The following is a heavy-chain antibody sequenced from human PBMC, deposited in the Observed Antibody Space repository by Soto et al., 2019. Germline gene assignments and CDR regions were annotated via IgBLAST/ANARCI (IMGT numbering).Heavy chain of an antibody. CDR3: ARGGGVGVAGSAAFDM. V-gene: IGHV1-2*02. CDR2: INPATGAA. J-gene: IGHJ3*02. D-gene: IGHD3-3*01. CDR1: GYPVTAYY. Sequence: QLHLVQSGAVVKKPGASVTVSCSASGYPVTAYYMHWVRQAPGRGLEWMGGINPATGAAKYTQTFQGRVTMTRDTSTSTVFMELRGPTSEDTAVFYCARGGGVGVAGSAAFDMWGQGTLVTVSS.